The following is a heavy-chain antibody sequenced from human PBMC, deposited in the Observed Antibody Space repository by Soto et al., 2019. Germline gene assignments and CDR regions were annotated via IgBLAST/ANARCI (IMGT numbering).Heavy chain of an antibody. CDR2: IIPIFGTA. D-gene: IGHD1-26*01. J-gene: IGHJ6*02. V-gene: IGHV1-69*13. Sequence: ASVKVSCKASGGTFSSYAISWVRQAPGQGLEWMGGIIPIFGTANYAQKFQGRVTITADESTSTAYMELSSLRSEDTAVYYCARARRVGATTGYYYGMDVWGQGTTVTVSS. CDR1: GGTFSSYA. CDR3: ARARRVGATTGYYYGMDV.